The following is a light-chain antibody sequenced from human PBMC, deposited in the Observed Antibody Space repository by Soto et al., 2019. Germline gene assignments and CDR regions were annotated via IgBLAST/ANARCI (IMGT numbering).Light chain of an antibody. Sequence: QAVVTHPPSASGTPGQRVTISCSGSSSNIGSNTVNWYQQLPGTAPKLLIYSNNQRPSGVPDRFSGSKSGTSASLAISGLQSEDEADYYCAAWDDSLNGHVVFGGGTKVTVL. CDR2: SNN. CDR3: AAWDDSLNGHVV. V-gene: IGLV1-44*01. CDR1: SSNIGSNT. J-gene: IGLJ2*01.